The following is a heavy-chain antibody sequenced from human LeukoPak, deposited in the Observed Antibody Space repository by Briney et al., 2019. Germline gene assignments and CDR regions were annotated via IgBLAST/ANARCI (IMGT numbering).Heavy chain of an antibody. CDR2: IIPIFGIA. Sequence: ASVKVSCKASGGTFSSYAISWVRQAPGQGLEWMGRIIPIFGIANYAQKFQGRVTITADKSTSTAYMELSSLRSEDTAVYYCASFSRYEPHYFDYWGQGTLVTVSS. V-gene: IGHV1-69*04. J-gene: IGHJ4*02. CDR3: ASFSRYEPHYFDY. D-gene: IGHD5-12*01. CDR1: GGTFSSYA.